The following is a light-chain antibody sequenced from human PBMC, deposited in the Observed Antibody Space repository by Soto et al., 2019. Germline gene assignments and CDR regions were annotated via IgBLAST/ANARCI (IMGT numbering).Light chain of an antibody. V-gene: IGLV2-14*01. J-gene: IGLJ1*01. CDR2: EVS. CDR1: SSDGGAYNY. CDR3: SSYTGSSTLYV. Sequence: QSALTQPASVSGSPGQSITISCTGTSSDGGAYNYVSWYQHHPGKAPKLMIYEVSNRPSGVSNRFSGSKSGHTASLTISGLQAEDEADYYCSSYTGSSTLYVFGTGTKLTVL.